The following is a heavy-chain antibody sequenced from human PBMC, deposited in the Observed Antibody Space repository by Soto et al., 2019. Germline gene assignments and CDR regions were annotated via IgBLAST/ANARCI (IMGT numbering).Heavy chain of an antibody. CDR3: AGSCDRTSCLAQFDY. CDR1: GGTFNNYV. Sequence: SVKVSCKASGGTFNNYVINWVRQAPGQGLEWMGGIIPIFGTANYAQKFQGRVTITADKSTSTAYMELNSLRSEDTAVYYCAGSCDRTSCLAQFDYWGQGTLVTVSS. J-gene: IGHJ4*02. D-gene: IGHD2-2*01. CDR2: IIPIFGTA. V-gene: IGHV1-69*06.